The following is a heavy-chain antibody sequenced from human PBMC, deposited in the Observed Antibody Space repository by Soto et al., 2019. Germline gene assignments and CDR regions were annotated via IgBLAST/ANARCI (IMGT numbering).Heavy chain of an antibody. D-gene: IGHD2-15*01. CDR3: AKESGGIGGSFDY. V-gene: IGHV3-23*01. CDR1: GCTFSSYA. J-gene: IGHJ4*02. CDR2: ISGSGGST. Sequence: GGPLRLSCAASGCTFSSYAMSWVSQAPGKGLEWVSAISGSGGSTYYADSVKGRFTISRDNSKNTLYLQMNSLRAEDTAVYYCAKESGGIGGSFDYWGQGTLVTVSS.